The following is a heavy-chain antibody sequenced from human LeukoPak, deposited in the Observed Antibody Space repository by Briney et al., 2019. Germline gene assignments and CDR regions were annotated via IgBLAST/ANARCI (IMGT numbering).Heavy chain of an antibody. CDR3: ARDGRYYYDSSGYSNWFDP. Sequence: ASVKVSCKASGYTFTGYYMHWVRQAPGQGLEWMGRINPNSGDTNYAQKLQGRVTMTTDTSTSTAYMELRSLRSDDTAVYYCARDGRYYYDSSGYSNWFDPWGQGTLVTVSS. CDR2: INPNSGDT. J-gene: IGHJ5*02. CDR1: GYTFTGYY. D-gene: IGHD3-22*01. V-gene: IGHV1-2*06.